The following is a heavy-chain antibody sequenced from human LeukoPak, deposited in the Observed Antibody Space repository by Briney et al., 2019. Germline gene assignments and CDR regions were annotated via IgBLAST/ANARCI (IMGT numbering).Heavy chain of an antibody. CDR3: AKDLELELPLYFDY. J-gene: IGHJ4*02. V-gene: IGHV3-23*01. CDR2: ISGSCGST. Sequence: GGSLRLSCAASGFTFSSYAMSWVRQAPGKGLEWVSAISGSCGSTYYADSVKGRFNISRDNSKNTLYLQMNSLRAEDTAVYYCAKDLELELPLYFDYWGQGTLVTVSS. D-gene: IGHD1-7*01. CDR1: GFTFSSYA.